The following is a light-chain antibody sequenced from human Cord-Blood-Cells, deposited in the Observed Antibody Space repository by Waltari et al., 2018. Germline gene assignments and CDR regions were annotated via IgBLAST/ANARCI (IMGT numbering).Light chain of an antibody. J-gene: IGKJ4*01. CDR3: QEYNSATLT. V-gene: IGKV1-27*01. CDR2: AAS. CDR1: QGISKY. Sequence: DIQMTQSPSSLSASVGDRVTITCRASQGISKYLAWYQQKPGKVPKLLIYAASTWQSGVPSRFSGSGSATDFTLTISGLQPEAVATVYCQEYNSATLTFGGGTKVEIK.